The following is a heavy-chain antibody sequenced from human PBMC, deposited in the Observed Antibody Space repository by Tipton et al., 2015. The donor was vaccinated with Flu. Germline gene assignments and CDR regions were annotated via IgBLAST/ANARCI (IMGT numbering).Heavy chain of an antibody. CDR3: ARDRGYSCFDY. CDR1: GFHFTSYS. Sequence: SLRLSCAASGFHFTSYSMNWVRQAPGKGLEWVANMNQDGSEKNYMDAVKGRFSISRDNAKNSVYLQMNSLRAGDTAVYYCARDRGYSCFDYWGLGNLVTVSS. D-gene: IGHD5-12*01. V-gene: IGHV3-7*01. CDR2: MNQDGSEK. J-gene: IGHJ4*02.